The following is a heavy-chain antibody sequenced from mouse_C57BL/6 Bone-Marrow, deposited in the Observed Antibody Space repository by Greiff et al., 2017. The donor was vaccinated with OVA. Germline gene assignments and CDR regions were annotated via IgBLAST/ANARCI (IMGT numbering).Heavy chain of an antibody. D-gene: IGHD1-1*01. V-gene: IGHV1-55*01. Sequence: VQLQQPGAELVKPGASVKMSCKASGYTFTSYWITWVKQRPGQGLEWIGDIYPGSGSTNYNEKFKSKATLTVDTSSSTAYMQLSSLTSEDSAVYYCARRDYGSSYEYFEVWGTGTTVTVSS. CDR2: IYPGSGST. CDR3: ARRDYGSSYEYFEV. J-gene: IGHJ1*03. CDR1: GYTFTSYW.